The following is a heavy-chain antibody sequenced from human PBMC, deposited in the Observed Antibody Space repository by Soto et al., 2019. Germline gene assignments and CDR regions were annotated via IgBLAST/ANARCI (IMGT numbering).Heavy chain of an antibody. CDR3: AREGDGYSSSWRQYYYYYGMDV. D-gene: IGHD6-13*01. CDR1: GFTFSSYA. V-gene: IGHV3-30-3*01. J-gene: IGHJ6*02. CDR2: ISYDGSNK. Sequence: GGSLRLSCAASGFTFSSYAMHWVRQAPGKGLEWVAVISYDGSNKYYADSVKGRFTISRDNSKNTLYLQMNSLRAEDTAVYYCAREGDGYSSSWRQYYYYYGMDVWGQGTTVTVSS.